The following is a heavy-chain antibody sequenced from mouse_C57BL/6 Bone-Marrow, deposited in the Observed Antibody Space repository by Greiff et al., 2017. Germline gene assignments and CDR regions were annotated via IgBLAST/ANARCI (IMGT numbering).Heavy chain of an antibody. CDR3: ARQDYGDY. CDR2: ISSGGSYT. D-gene: IGHD1-1*01. J-gene: IGHJ2*01. Sequence: EVMLVESGGDLVKPGGSLKLSCAASGFTFSSYGMSWVRQTPDKRLEWVATISSGGSYTYYPDSVKGRFTISRDNAKNTLYLQMSSLKAEDTAMYYCARQDYGDYWSQGATLTVSS. V-gene: IGHV5-6*02. CDR1: GFTFSSYG.